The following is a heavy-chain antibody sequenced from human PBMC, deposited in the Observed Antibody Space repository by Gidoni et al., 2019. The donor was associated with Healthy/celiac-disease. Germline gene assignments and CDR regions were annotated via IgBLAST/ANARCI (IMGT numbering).Heavy chain of an antibody. CDR1: GGSISSSSYY. Sequence: QLQLQESGPGLVKPSETLSLTCTVSGGSISSSSYYWGWIRQPPGKGLEWIGSIYYSGSTYYNPSLKSRVTISVDTSKNQFSLKLSSVTAADTAVYYCARFWVPGYSSGFDLWGRGTLVTVSS. CDR2: IYYSGST. CDR3: ARFWVPGYSSGFDL. D-gene: IGHD6-19*01. J-gene: IGHJ2*01. V-gene: IGHV4-39*01.